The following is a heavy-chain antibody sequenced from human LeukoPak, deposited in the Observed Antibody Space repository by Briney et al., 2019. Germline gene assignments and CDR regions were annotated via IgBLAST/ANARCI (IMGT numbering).Heavy chain of an antibody. CDR2: INPNSGGT. V-gene: IGHV1-2*02. CDR1: GYTFTGYY. Sequence: ASVKVSCKASGYTFTGYYMHWVRQAPGQGLEWMGWINPNSGGTNYARKFQGRVTMTRDTSISTAYMELSRLRSGDTAVYYCARDGLRDFWSGQINWFDPWGQGTLVTVSS. J-gene: IGHJ5*02. CDR3: ARDGLRDFWSGQINWFDP. D-gene: IGHD3-3*01.